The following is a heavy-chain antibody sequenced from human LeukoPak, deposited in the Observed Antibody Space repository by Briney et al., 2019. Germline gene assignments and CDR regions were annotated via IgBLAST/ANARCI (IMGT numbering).Heavy chain of an antibody. V-gene: IGHV3-20*04. CDR1: GFTFDDYG. D-gene: IGHD3-22*01. CDR3: ARARDSSGYEVYDN. CDR2: INWNGGST. Sequence: GGSLRLSCAASGFTFDDYGMSWVRQAPGEGLEWVSGINWNGGSTGYADSVKGRFTISRDNAKNSLYLQMNTLRAEDTALYYCARARDSSGYEVYDNWGQGTLVTVSS. J-gene: IGHJ4*02.